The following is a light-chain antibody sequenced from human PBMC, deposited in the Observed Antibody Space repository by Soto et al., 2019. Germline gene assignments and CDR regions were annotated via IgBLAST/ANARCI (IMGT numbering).Light chain of an antibody. J-gene: IGKJ1*01. CDR1: QSVGGS. CDR3: RQYDERYPCT. Sequence: MTQSPSTLSASPGDRVTISCRASQSVGGSLAWYRQKPGQAPSLLVYGASSWATGIPARFSGSGSGTEVSLTIISRQSDEFAAYYCRQYDERYPCTFGQGTKVDIK. V-gene: IGKV3-15*01. CDR2: GAS.